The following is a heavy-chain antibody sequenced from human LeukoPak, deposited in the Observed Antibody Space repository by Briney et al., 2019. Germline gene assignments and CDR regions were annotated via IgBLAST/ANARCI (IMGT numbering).Heavy chain of an antibody. CDR3: ARTGIGIAVAGYFDY. J-gene: IGHJ4*02. V-gene: IGHV3-21*01. Sequence: GGSLRLSCAASGFTFSSYSMNWVGQAPGKGLEWVSSISSSSSYIYYADSVKGRFTISRDNAKNSLYLQMNSLRAEDTAVYYCARTGIGIAVAGYFDYWGQGTLVTVSS. CDR2: ISSSSSYI. D-gene: IGHD6-19*01. CDR1: GFTFSSYS.